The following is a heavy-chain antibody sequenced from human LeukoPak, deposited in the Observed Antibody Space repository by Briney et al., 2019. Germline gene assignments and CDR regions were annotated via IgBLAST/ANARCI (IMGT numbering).Heavy chain of an antibody. CDR3: ARVAHQWLVLHYLDY. CDR1: GYTFTTYG. D-gene: IGHD6-19*01. Sequence: ASVKVSCKASGYTFTTYGIAWLRQAPGQGLEWMGWISGNSGHTNYAPNFQGRVTMTTDTSTTTAYMELSSLTLDDTAVYFCARVAHQWLVLHYLDYWGQGTLVTVSS. CDR2: ISGNSGHT. V-gene: IGHV1-18*04. J-gene: IGHJ4*02.